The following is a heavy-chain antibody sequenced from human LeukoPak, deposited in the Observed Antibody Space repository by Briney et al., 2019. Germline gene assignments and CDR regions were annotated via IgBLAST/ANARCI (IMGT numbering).Heavy chain of an antibody. D-gene: IGHD3-16*02. CDR3: ARGTFRLGELSPIDH. V-gene: IGHV1-18*01. J-gene: IGHJ4*02. CDR1: GYSFTSYG. Sequence: ASVKVSCKASGYSFTSYGISWVRQAPGQGLEWMGWISAYNENTNYAQKLQGRVTMTTDTSTTTAYMELRSLRSDDTAVYYCARGTFRLGELSPIDHWGQGTLVTVSS. CDR2: ISAYNENT.